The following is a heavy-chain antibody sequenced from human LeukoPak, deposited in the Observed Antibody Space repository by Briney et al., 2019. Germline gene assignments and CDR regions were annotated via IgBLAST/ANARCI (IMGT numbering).Heavy chain of an antibody. V-gene: IGHV4-39*07. CDR2: HYYSRST. CDR3: ARGGYYTDV. J-gene: IGHJ6*03. Sequence: PSETLSLTCTVSGGSISSSTFYWGWLRQPPGKGLEWIGFHYYSRSTYHNPSLKSRVTITVDTSKNQFSLKLSPVTAADTAVYYCARGGYYTDVWGQGTTVTVSS. CDR1: GGSISSSTFY.